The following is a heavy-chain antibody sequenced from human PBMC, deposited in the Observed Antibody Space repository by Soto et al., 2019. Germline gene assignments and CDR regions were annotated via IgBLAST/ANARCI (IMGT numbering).Heavy chain of an antibody. D-gene: IGHD2-2*01. Sequence: GASVKVSCKASGGTFSSYAISWVRQAPGQGLEWIGGIIPIFGTANYAQNFQGRVTITADESTSTAYMELSSLRSEDTAVYYCARKLGYCSSTSCYMDVWGQGTTVTVSS. CDR1: GGTFSSYA. V-gene: IGHV1-69*13. CDR2: IIPIFGTA. CDR3: ARKLGYCSSTSCYMDV. J-gene: IGHJ6*02.